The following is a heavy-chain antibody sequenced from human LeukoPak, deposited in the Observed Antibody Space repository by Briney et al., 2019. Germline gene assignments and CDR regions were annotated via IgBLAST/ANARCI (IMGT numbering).Heavy chain of an antibody. CDR3: AKGSAQYYFDS. CDR2: IIESGEST. CDR1: GFTFSSYA. D-gene: IGHD3-10*01. Sequence: LAGGSLRLSCAASGFTFSSYAMHWVRQAPGKGLEWVSAIIESGESTYYTDSVKGRFTISRDNSKNTLYLQMNSLRAEDTAFHYCAKGSAQYYFDSWGQGTLVTVSS. V-gene: IGHV3-23*01. J-gene: IGHJ4*02.